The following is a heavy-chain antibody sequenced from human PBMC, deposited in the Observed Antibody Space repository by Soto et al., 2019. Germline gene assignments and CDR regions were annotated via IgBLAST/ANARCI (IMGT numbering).Heavy chain of an antibody. D-gene: IGHD2-15*01. CDR1: GASISQYY. V-gene: IGHV4-59*01. Sequence: TLSLTCTVSGASISQYYRSWIRQPPGKGLEWIGYIYFSGSTNYNPSLKSRVTMSVELSKNQFSLRLSSMTAADTAVYYCARDVKWDSCCGGSCYRVETLDPSGRGTLDSVSA. J-gene: IGHJ5*02. CDR3: ARDVKWDSCCGGSCYRVETLDP. CDR2: IYFSGST.